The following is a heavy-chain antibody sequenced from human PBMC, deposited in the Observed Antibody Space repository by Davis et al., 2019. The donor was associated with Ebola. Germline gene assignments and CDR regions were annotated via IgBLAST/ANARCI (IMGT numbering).Heavy chain of an antibody. J-gene: IGHJ4*02. CDR1: GGSISSGDYY. D-gene: IGHD5-18*01. CDR2: IYYSGST. CDR3: ASRVDTAMVR. Sequence: SETLSLTCTVSGGSISSGDYYWSWIRQPPGKGLEWIGYIYYSGSTNYNPSLKSRVTISVDTSKNQFSLKLSSVTAADTAVYYCASRVDTAMVRWGQGTLVTVPS. V-gene: IGHV4-61*08.